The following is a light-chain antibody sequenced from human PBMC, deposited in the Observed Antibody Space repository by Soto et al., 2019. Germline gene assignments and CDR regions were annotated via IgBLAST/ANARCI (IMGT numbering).Light chain of an antibody. CDR1: STDVGRYNY. Sequence: QSVLTQPASVSGSPGQSITISCTGTSTDVGRYNYVSWYQQHPGKAPKLMVYDVSNRPSWVSNRFSGSKSGITASLTISGLQAEDEADYYCTSYTSHSTYVSGPGTKFTVL. J-gene: IGLJ1*01. CDR3: TSYTSHSTYV. CDR2: DVS. V-gene: IGLV2-14*01.